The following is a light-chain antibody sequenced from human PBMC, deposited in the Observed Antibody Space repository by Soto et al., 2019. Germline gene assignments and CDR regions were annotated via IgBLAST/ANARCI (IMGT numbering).Light chain of an antibody. J-gene: IGKJ4*01. CDR2: WAS. CDR3: QRYYNTPLT. CDR1: QSLLYRSNNKNY. V-gene: IGKV4-1*01. Sequence: DIVMTQSPDYLAVSLGERATINCKSSQSLLYRSNNKNYLAWYQQKPGQPPKLLIYWASTRESGVPDRFSGSGSGTDFTLTISRLQPEDVAVYYCQRYYNTPLTFGGGTSVEI.